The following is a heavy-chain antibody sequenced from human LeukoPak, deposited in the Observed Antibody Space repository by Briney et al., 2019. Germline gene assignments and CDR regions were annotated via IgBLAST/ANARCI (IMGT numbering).Heavy chain of an antibody. CDR3: ARGTSGFLIRTNWFDP. CDR1: GYTFTTYA. CDR2: INAGNGNT. J-gene: IGHJ5*02. Sequence: GASVKVSCKASGYTFTTYALHWVRQAPGQRLEWMGWINAGNGNTKYSQKFQARVTVTRDTSASTAYMELSSLRSEDTAVYYCARGTSGFLIRTNWFDPWGQGTLVTVSS. V-gene: IGHV1-3*01. D-gene: IGHD3-10*01.